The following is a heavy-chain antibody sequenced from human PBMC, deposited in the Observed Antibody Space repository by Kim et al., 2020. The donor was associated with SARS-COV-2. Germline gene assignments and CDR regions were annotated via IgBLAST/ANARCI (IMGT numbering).Heavy chain of an antibody. J-gene: IGHJ4*02. CDR1: GGSISSSSYY. V-gene: IGHV4-39*01. Sequence: SETLSLTCTVSGGSISSSSYYWGWIRQPPGKGLEWIGSIYYSGSTYYNPSLKSRVTISVDTSKNQFSLKLSSVTAADTAVYYCATAGRGGVGSGARGVYFDYWGQGTLVTVSS. CDR2: IYYSGST. D-gene: IGHD2-15*01. CDR3: ATAGRGGVGSGARGVYFDY.